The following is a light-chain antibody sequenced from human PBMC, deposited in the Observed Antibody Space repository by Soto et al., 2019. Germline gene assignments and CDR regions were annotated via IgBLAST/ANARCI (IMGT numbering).Light chain of an antibody. J-gene: IGKJ1*01. Sequence: DIVVTQTPLSSPVALGQAASISCRSSQSLVHKDGNTYLSWFHQRPGQPPRLLIYKVSVRFSGVPDRFSGSGAGTDFTLTISRVETEDVGVYYCMQATQPPWTFGQGTQVEIK. V-gene: IGKV2-24*01. CDR2: KVS. CDR3: MQATQPPWT. CDR1: QSLVHKDGNTY.